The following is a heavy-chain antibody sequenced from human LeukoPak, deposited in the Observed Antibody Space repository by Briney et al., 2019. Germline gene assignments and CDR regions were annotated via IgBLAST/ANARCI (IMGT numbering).Heavy chain of an antibody. CDR1: GFTVSSNY. J-gene: IGHJ4*02. CDR3: ARDSTKGAFAY. CDR2: IYSGGST. V-gene: IGHV3-66*01. Sequence: GGSLRLSCAASGFTVSSNYMSWVRQAPGEGLEWVSVIYSGGSTYYADSVKGRFTISRDNSKNTLYLQMNSLRAEDTAVYYCARDSTKGAFAYWGQGTLVTVSS.